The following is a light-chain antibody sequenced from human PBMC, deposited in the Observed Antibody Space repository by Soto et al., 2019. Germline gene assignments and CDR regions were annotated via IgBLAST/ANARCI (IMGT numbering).Light chain of an antibody. CDR2: EGS. Sequence: QSVLTQPASGSGSPGQSITISCTGTSSDVGSYNLVSWYQQHPGKAPKLMIYEGSKRPSGVSNRFSCSKSGNTASLTISGLQAEDEADYYCCSYAGSSTFYVFGTETKGTVL. V-gene: IGLV2-23*01. CDR1: SSDVGSYNL. J-gene: IGLJ1*01. CDR3: CSYAGSSTFYV.